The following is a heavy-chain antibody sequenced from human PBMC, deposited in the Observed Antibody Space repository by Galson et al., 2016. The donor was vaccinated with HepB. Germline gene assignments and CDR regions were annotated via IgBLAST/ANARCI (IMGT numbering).Heavy chain of an antibody. Sequence: SLRLSCAASGFPFTTSALNWVRQAPGTGLQWVSFISGSGTTTFYTDSVKGRFTISRDNSKNMLYLQMDSLRAEDTAVYSCAKPRRYNHDALHIWGQGTMVTVSS. D-gene: IGHD5-18*01. J-gene: IGHJ3*02. V-gene: IGHV3-23*01. CDR1: GFPFTTSA. CDR3: AKPRRYNHDALHI. CDR2: ISGSGTTT.